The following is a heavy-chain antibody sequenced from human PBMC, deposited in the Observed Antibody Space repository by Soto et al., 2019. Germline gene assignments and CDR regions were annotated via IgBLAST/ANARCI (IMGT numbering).Heavy chain of an antibody. CDR1: GGSIISSSYY. CDR2: IYYSGST. D-gene: IGHD3-9*01. V-gene: IGHV4-39*01. Sequence: SETLSLTCTVSGGSIISSSYYWGWIRQPPGKGLEWIGSIYYSGSTYYNPSLKSRVTISVDTSKNQFSLKLSSVTAADTAVYYCARLSDIHNWFDPWGQGTLVTVSS. J-gene: IGHJ5*02. CDR3: ARLSDIHNWFDP.